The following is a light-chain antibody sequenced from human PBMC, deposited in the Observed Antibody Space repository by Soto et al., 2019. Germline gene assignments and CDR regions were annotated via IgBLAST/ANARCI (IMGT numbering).Light chain of an antibody. CDR3: SSFTSSATWV. V-gene: IGLV2-14*01. CDR1: TSDVGDYNY. J-gene: IGLJ3*02. Sequence: QSALTQPASVSGSPGQSITIFCTGTTSDVGDYNYVSWYQQHPAKAPKLMIYEVNNRPSGVSFRFSGSKSGNTASLTISGLQAEDEADYYCSSFTSSATWVFGGGTKLTVL. CDR2: EVN.